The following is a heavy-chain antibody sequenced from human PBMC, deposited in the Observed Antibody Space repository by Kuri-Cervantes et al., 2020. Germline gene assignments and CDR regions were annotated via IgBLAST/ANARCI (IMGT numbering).Heavy chain of an antibody. Sequence: SETLSLTCAVYGVSFSGYYWSWIRQPPGKGLEWIGEINHSGSTNYNPSLKRRVTISVDTSKNQFSLKLNSVTAADTAVYYCAGYSSGWYPKFFDYNCHYEMDVWGQGTMVTVSS. J-gene: IGHJ6*02. CDR2: INHSGST. D-gene: IGHD6-19*01. CDR3: AGYSSGWYPKFFDYNCHYEMDV. V-gene: IGHV4-34*01. CDR1: GVSFSGYY.